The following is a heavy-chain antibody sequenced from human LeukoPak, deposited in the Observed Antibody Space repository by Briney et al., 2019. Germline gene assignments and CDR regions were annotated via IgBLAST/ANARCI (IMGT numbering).Heavy chain of an antibody. CDR2: ISSSSYI. CDR1: GFTFSSYS. J-gene: IGHJ4*02. Sequence: GGSLRLSCAASGFTFSSYSMNWVRQAPGKGLEWVSSISSSSYIYYADSVKGRVTISRENSKNTVYLQMYSLRAEDTAVYYCAKGGTSYYYSRSYNVDYFDYWGQGTLVTVSS. CDR3: AKGGTSYYYSRSYNVDYFDY. V-gene: IGHV3-21*04. D-gene: IGHD3-10*01.